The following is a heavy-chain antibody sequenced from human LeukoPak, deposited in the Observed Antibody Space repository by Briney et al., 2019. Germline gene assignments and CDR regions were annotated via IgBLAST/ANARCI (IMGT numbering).Heavy chain of an antibody. CDR3: ARLFDGSGSYSKNYYYYYGMDV. V-gene: IGHV3-48*04. Sequence: GGSLRLSCAASGFTFRTYGMSWVRQAPGKGLEWVSYIGDTSRTIYYADSVKGRFTISRDNAKNSLYQQMNSLRAEDTAVYYCARLFDGSGSYSKNYYYYYGMDVWGQGTTVTVSS. D-gene: IGHD3-10*01. J-gene: IGHJ6*02. CDR2: IGDTSRTI. CDR1: GFTFRTYG.